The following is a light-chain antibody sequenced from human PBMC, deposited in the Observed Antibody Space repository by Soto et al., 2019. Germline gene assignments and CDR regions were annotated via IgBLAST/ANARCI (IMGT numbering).Light chain of an antibody. J-gene: IGKJ5*01. CDR1: QSIHTS. CDR3: QQRNVWPPIT. CDR2: DST. V-gene: IGKV3-11*01. Sequence: EVVMTQSPAILSVSPGERVALSCRASQSIHTSLAWYQQKPGQPPRLVVYDSTLRANGVPDRFGGSRSGTEFTLTINNLEPEDFAVYYCQQRNVWPPITFGQGTRLEIK.